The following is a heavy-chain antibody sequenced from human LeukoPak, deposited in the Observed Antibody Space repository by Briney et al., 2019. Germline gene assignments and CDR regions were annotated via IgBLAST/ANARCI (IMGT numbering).Heavy chain of an antibody. CDR3: ARGAYSGYKNWFDP. J-gene: IGHJ5*02. D-gene: IGHD5-12*01. CDR2: IYTSGST. CDR1: GGSISSYY. Sequence: SETLSLTCTVSGGSISSYYWSWIRQPAGKGLEWIGRIYTSGSTNYNPSLKSRVTMSVDTSKNQFSLKLSSVTAADTAVYYCARGAYSGYKNWFDPWGQGTLVTVSS. V-gene: IGHV4-4*07.